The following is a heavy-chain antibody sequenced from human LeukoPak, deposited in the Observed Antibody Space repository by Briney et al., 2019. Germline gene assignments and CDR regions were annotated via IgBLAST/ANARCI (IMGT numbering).Heavy chain of an antibody. CDR2: INAYNGNT. CDR3: ARAYYGSGTYLRMDV. CDR1: GFAITNYA. Sequence: ASVKVSCKGSGFAITNYAITWVRQAPGQGLGWMGWINAYNGNTNYAQNLQGRVTLTTDTSTSTAYMELRSLRSDDTAVYYCARAYYGSGTYLRMDVWGQGTTVTVSS. D-gene: IGHD3-10*01. J-gene: IGHJ6*02. V-gene: IGHV1-18*01.